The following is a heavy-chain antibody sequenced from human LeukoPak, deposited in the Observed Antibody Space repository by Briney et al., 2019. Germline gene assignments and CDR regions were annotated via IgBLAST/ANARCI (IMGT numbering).Heavy chain of an antibody. Sequence: GGSLRLSCAASGFTFSSYSMNWVRQAPGKGLEWVSSISSSSSYIYYADSVKGRFTISRDNSRNTLFLQMNSLRAEDTAIYFCARDAPWNDGRGLDNWGQGTLVTVSS. CDR1: GFTFSSYS. V-gene: IGHV3-21*04. J-gene: IGHJ4*02. CDR2: ISSSSSYI. CDR3: ARDAPWNDGRGLDN. D-gene: IGHD1-1*01.